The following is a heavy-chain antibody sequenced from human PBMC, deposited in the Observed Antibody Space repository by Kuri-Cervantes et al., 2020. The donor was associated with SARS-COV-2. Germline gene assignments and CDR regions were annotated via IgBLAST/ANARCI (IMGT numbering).Heavy chain of an antibody. D-gene: IGHD3-3*01. CDR2: ISSSSSYI. Sequence: GGSLRLSCAASGFTFSSYSMNWVRQAPGKGLEWVSSISSSSSYIYYADSVKGRFTISRGNAKNSLYLQMNSLRAEDTAVYYCARGGTDFWSGYSEDLGYWGQGTLVTVSS. V-gene: IGHV3-21*01. J-gene: IGHJ4*02. CDR3: ARGGTDFWSGYSEDLGY. CDR1: GFTFSSYS.